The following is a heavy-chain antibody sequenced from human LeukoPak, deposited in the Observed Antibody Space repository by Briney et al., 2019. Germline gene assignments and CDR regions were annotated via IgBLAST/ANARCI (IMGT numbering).Heavy chain of an antibody. CDR2: IYYSGST. J-gene: IGHJ4*02. CDR1: GGSISSSTYY. CDR3: ASSRFLEWPPFDY. Sequence: SETLSLTCTVSGGSISSSTYYWGWIRQPPGKGLEWIGSIYYSGSTYYNPSLKSRVTISVDTSKNQFSLKLSSVTAADTAVYYCASSRFLEWPPFDYWGQGTLVTVSS. D-gene: IGHD3-3*01. V-gene: IGHV4-39*01.